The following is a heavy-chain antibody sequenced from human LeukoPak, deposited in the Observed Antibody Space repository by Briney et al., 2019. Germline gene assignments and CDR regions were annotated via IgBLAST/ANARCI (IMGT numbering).Heavy chain of an antibody. CDR2: ISSSSSYI. CDR1: GFTFSSYS. V-gene: IGHV3-21*01. J-gene: IGHJ4*02. CDR3: ARGVKGSLGY. D-gene: IGHD3-10*01. Sequence: PGGSLRLSCGPSGFTFSSYSMSWVRRAPGKELEWVSSISSSSSYIYYADSVKGRFTISRDNAKNSLYLQMNSLRAEDTAVYYCARGVKGSLGYWGQATLVTVSS.